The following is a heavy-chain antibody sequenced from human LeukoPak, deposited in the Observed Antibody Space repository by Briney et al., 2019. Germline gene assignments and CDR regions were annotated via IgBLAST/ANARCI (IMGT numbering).Heavy chain of an antibody. Sequence: SETLSLTCAVYGGSFSGYYWSWIRQPPGKGLEWIGEINHSGSTNYNPSLKSRVTISVDTSKNQFSLKLSFVTAADTAVYYCARGFSVTATPLGYWGQGTLVTVSS. CDR1: GGSFSGYY. CDR2: INHSGST. D-gene: IGHD2-21*02. CDR3: ARGFSVTATPLGY. J-gene: IGHJ4*02. V-gene: IGHV4-34*01.